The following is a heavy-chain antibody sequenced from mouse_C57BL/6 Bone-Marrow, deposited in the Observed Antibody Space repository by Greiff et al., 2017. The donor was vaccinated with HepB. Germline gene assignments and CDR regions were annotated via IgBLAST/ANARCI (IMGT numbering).Heavy chain of an antibody. V-gene: IGHV5-4*01. CDR1: GFTFSSYA. D-gene: IGHD1-1*01. CDR2: ISAGGSYT. J-gene: IGHJ1*03. CDR3: AREGAVGWYFDV. Sequence: DVKLVESGGGLVKPGGSLKLSCAASGFTFSSYAMSWVRQTPEKRLEWVATISAGGSYTYYPDNVKGRFTISRDNAKNNLYLQMSHLKSEDTAMYYCAREGAVGWYFDVWGTGTTVTVSS.